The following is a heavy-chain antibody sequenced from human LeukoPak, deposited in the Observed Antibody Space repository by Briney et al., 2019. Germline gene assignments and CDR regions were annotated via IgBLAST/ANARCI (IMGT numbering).Heavy chain of an antibody. V-gene: IGHV4-61*01. CDR3: AATPSYNDYLFPHY. CDR2: IYYSGST. D-gene: IGHD4-11*01. Sequence: PSETLSLTCTVSGGSVSSGSYYWSWIRQPPGKGLEWIGYIYYSGSTNYNPSLKSRVTISVDTSKKELSLRLTSVTAADTAIYYCAATPSYNDYLFPHYWGQGTLVTVSS. CDR1: GGSVSSGSYY. J-gene: IGHJ4*02.